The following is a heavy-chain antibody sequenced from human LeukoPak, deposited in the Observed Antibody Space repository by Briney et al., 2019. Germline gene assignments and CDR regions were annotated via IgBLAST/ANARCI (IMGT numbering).Heavy chain of an antibody. CDR2: ISGSGIT. Sequence: GGSLRLSCAASGFTFGSYAMSWVRQAPGKGLEWVSGISGSGITYYAHSVKGRFTISRDNSKNTLYLQMSSLRAEDTAVYYCAKAGAVRFDPWGQGTLVTVSS. D-gene: IGHD3-10*01. CDR1: GFTFGSYA. CDR3: AKAGAVRFDP. V-gene: IGHV3-23*01. J-gene: IGHJ5*02.